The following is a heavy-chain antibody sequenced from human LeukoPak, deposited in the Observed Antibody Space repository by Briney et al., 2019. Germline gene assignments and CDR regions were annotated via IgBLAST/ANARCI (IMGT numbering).Heavy chain of an antibody. CDR2: ISYDGSNK. CDR1: GFTFSSYG. J-gene: IGHJ6*02. CDR3: ARDRYYYDSSGYWGQTNYYYYYGMDV. V-gene: IGHV3-30*03. D-gene: IGHD3-22*01. Sequence: PGGSLRLSCAASGFTFSSYGIHWVRQAPGKGLEWVAVISYDGSNKTYADSVKGRFTISRDNSKNTLYLQMNSLRAEDTAVYYCARDRYYYDSSGYWGQTNYYYYYGMDVWGQGTTVTVSS.